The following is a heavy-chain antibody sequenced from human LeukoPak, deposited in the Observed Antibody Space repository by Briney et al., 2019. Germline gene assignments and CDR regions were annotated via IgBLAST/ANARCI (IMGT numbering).Heavy chain of an antibody. D-gene: IGHD3-16*01. Sequence: PSETLSLTCTVSGGSISDTVNHWGWIRQPPGKGLEYIGRISYSGSTYYNPSLKSRVTISVDTSKNQFSLKLSSVTAADTAVYYCARNHDYDGNNWFDPWGQGTLVTVSS. CDR1: GGSISDTVNH. CDR2: ISYSGST. V-gene: IGHV4-39*07. CDR3: ARNHDYDGNNWFDP. J-gene: IGHJ5*02.